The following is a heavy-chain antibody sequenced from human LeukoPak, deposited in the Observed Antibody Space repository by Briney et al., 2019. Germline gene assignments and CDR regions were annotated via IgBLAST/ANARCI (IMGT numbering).Heavy chain of an antibody. V-gene: IGHV3-11*05. CDR3: ARGPKGYYGMDV. Sequence: PGGSLRLSCAASGFTFSDYYMSRIRQAPGKGLEWVSSIISSSSYTNYADSVKGRFTISRDNAKNSLYLQMNSLRAEDTAVYYCARGPKGYYGMDVWGQGTTVTVSS. CDR1: GFTFSDYY. J-gene: IGHJ6*02. CDR2: IISSSSYT.